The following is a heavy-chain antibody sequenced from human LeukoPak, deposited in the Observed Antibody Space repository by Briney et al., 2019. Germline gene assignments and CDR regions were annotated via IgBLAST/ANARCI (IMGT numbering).Heavy chain of an antibody. J-gene: IGHJ6*03. CDR3: VKNQYISSGFAPYNYYMDV. CDR2: INHSGST. CDR1: GGSFSGYY. Sequence: PSETLSLTCAVYGGSFSGYYWSWIRQPPGKGLEWIGEINHSGSTNYNPSLKSRVTISVDTSKNQFSLKLSSVTAADTAVYYCVKNQYISSGFAPYNYYMDVWGKGTTVTVSS. V-gene: IGHV4-34*01. D-gene: IGHD3-22*01.